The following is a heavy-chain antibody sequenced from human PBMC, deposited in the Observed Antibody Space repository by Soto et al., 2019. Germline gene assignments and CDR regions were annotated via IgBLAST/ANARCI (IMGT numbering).Heavy chain of an antibody. Sequence: GGSLRLSCAASGFTFSTYAMTWVRQAPGKGLEWVSAISGNGGNTYYAESVKGRFIISRDNSKSTLYLEVNSLRVEDTAVYFCAKPRLRSVPTYYMDVWGKGTTVTVSS. CDR2: ISGNGGNT. CDR1: GFTFSTYA. CDR3: AKPRLRSVPTYYMDV. V-gene: IGHV3-23*01. J-gene: IGHJ6*03. D-gene: IGHD3-3*01.